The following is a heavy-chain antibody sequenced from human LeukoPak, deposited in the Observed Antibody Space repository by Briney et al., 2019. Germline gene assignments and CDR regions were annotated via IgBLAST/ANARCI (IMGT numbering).Heavy chain of an antibody. CDR3: ARDKGWLPFGRTFAFDI. CDR1: GFTFSSYS. CDR2: ISSSSSYI. J-gene: IGHJ3*02. V-gene: IGHV3-21*01. D-gene: IGHD5-24*01. Sequence: PGGSLRLSCAASGFTFSSYSMNWVRQAPGKGLEWVSSISSSSSYIYYADSVKGRFTISRDNAKNSLYLQMNSLRAEDTAVYYCARDKGWLPFGRTFAFDIWGQGTMVTVSS.